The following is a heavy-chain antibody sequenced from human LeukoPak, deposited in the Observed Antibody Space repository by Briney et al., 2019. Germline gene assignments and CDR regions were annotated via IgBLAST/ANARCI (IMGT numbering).Heavy chain of an antibody. CDR2: IYYSGST. V-gene: IGHV4-30-4*08. D-gene: IGHD3-22*01. J-gene: IGHJ3*02. CDR3: ARDHQSIYCDSSGNDAFDI. Sequence: PSQTLSLTCTVSGGSISSGDYYWSWIRQPPGKGLEWIGYIYYSGSTYYNPSLKSRVTISVDTSKNQFSLKLSSVTAADTAVYYCARDHQSIYCDSSGNDAFDIWGQGTMVTVSS. CDR1: GGSISSGDYY.